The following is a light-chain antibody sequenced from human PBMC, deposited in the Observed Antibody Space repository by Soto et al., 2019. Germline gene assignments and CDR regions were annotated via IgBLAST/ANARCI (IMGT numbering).Light chain of an antibody. Sequence: EIVLTQSPATLSLSPGERATLSCRASQSVSSYLAWYQQKLGQAPRLLIYDASNRATGIPARFSGSGSGTDFTLTISSLEPEDFAVYYCQQRSNWPPLTFGGGTKV. CDR3: QQRSNWPPLT. CDR1: QSVSSY. V-gene: IGKV3-11*01. J-gene: IGKJ4*01. CDR2: DAS.